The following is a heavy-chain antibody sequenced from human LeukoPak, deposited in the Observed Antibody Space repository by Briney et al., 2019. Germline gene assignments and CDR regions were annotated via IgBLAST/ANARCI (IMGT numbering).Heavy chain of an antibody. J-gene: IGHJ5*02. CDR3: VRDRPNYHESNGHYFNRDGDH. CDR1: GFTFNIYA. D-gene: IGHD3-22*01. CDR2: MYSSAGCT. V-gene: IGHV3-23*05. Sequence: PGGSLRLSCSATGFTFNIYAMSCVRLAPGKGLQWVASMYSSAGCTFYVESVNGRFSITRDNSKNILYLQMNSLRDEDTAIYYCVRDRPNYHESNGHYFNRDGDHWGQGTLVTVSS.